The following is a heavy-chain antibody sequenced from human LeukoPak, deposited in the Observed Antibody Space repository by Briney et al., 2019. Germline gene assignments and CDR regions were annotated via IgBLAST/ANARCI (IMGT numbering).Heavy chain of an antibody. CDR1: GGSISSGGYS. V-gene: IGHV4-30-2*01. J-gene: IGHJ4*02. Sequence: SETLSLTCAVSGGSISSGGYSWSWIRQPPGKGLEWIGYIYHSGSTYYNPSLKSRVTISVDTSKNQFSLKLSSVTAADTAVYYCARDLGRGNDYWGQGTLVTVSS. D-gene: IGHD1-1*01. CDR3: ARDLGRGNDY. CDR2: IYHSGST.